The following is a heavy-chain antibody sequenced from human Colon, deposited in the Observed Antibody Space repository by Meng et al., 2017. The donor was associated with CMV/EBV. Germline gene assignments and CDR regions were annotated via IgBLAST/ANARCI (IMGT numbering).Heavy chain of an antibody. D-gene: IGHD6-19*01. V-gene: IGHV3-30*02. CDR1: GCTFSNYG. CDR2: IRYDGSDK. Sequence: SGCTFSNYGRHWVRQAPGKGLQWVTFIRYDGSDKYYADSVKGRFTISRDNSKNTLYLQMNSLRVEDTAVYYCAKGGPQWLVQSYFDYWGQGTLVTVSS. J-gene: IGHJ4*02. CDR3: AKGGPQWLVQSYFDY.